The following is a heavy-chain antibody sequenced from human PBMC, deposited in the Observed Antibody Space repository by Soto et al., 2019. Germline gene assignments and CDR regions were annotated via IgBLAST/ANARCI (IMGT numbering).Heavy chain of an antibody. CDR1: GFTFSIYG. Sequence: PGGSLRLSCAASGFTFSIYGMHWVRQAPGKGLEWVAVISSDGSNKYYAHSVKGRFTLSRDNSKNTLYLQMNSLRAEDTAVYYCAKYGSLDGSVHYFFFHYWVQGTLVNVS. CDR2: ISSDGSNK. V-gene: IGHV3-30*18. CDR3: AKYGSLDGSVHYFFFHY. J-gene: IGHJ4*02. D-gene: IGHD3-22*01.